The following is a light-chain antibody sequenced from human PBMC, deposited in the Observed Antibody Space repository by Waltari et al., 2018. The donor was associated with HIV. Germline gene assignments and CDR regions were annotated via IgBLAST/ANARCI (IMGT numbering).Light chain of an antibody. CDR2: DAS. J-gene: IGKJ4*01. CDR3: QQRSNWPPLT. V-gene: IGKV3-11*01. CDR1: QSISSY. Sequence: EIVLTQSPATLSLSPGERATLSCRASQSISSYLAWYQQKPGQAPRLLIYDASNRATGIPARFRGSGSGTDFTLTISSREPEDFAFYYCQQRSNWPPLTFGGGTRVEIK.